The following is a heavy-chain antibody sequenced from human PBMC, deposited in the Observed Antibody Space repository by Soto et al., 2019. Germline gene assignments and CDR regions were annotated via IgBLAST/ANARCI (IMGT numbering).Heavy chain of an antibody. J-gene: IGHJ4*02. D-gene: IGHD2-8*01. CDR1: GFSLSTSGVG. V-gene: IGHV2-5*02. CDR3: AHLGEPYCTNGVCYPQNFDY. Sequence: SGPTLVNPTQTLTLTCTFSGFSLSTSGVGVGWIRQPPGKALEWLALIYWDDDKRYSPSLKSRLTITKDTSKNQVVLTMTNMDPVDTATYYCAHLGEPYCTNGVCYPQNFDYWGQGTLVTVSS. CDR2: IYWDDDK.